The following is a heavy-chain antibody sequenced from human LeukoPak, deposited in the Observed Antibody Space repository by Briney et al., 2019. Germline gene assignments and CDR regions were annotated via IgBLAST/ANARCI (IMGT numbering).Heavy chain of an antibody. CDR1: GFTFSSYA. J-gene: IGHJ4*02. CDR2: IKQDGSEK. CDR3: ATNYDFIIPYYFDY. D-gene: IGHD3-3*01. Sequence: GSLRLSCAASGFTFSSYAMSWVRQAPGKGLEWVANIKQDGSEKYYVDSVKGRFTISRDNAKNSLYLQMNSLRAEDTAVYYCATNYDFIIPYYFDYWGQGTLVTVSS. V-gene: IGHV3-7*01.